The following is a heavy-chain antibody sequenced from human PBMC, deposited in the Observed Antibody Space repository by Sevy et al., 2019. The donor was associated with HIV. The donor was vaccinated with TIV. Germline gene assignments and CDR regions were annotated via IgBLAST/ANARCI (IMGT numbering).Heavy chain of an antibody. Sequence: GGSLRLSCVVSGLTFDDYAMHWVRRPPGKGLEWVSGITWNSGGIGYADSVKGRFTMSRDNAKKSLYLQMNSLRIEDTAFYYCAGGAAAGRWFDSWGQGTLVTVSS. D-gene: IGHD6-13*01. V-gene: IGHV3-9*01. CDR1: GLTFDDYA. CDR3: AGGAAAGRWFDS. J-gene: IGHJ5*01. CDR2: ITWNSGGI.